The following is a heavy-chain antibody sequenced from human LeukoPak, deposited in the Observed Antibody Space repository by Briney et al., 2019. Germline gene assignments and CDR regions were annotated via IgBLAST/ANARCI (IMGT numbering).Heavy chain of an antibody. Sequence: GGSLRLSCAASGFTFSNAWMSGVRQAPGKGLEWVSRIKSKTDGGTTDYAAPVKGRFTISRDDSKNTLYLQMNSLKTEDTAVYYCTARGRYSSIQYWGQGTLVTVSS. CDR1: GFTFSNAW. D-gene: IGHD6-13*01. J-gene: IGHJ4*02. V-gene: IGHV3-15*01. CDR2: IKSKTDGGTT. CDR3: TARGRYSSIQY.